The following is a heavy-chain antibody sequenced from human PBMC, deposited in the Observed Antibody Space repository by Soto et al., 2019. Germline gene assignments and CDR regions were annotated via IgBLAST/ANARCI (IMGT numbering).Heavy chain of an antibody. CDR3: ARQGYRYGQGLDY. Sequence: QVQLQESGPGLVKPSQTLSLTCTVSGGSISSANYYWSWIRQHPGKGLEWIGYIYYSGNTYYNPSLKSRVTMSVDKSKNQFFLKLNSVTAADTAVYYCARQGYRYGQGLDYWGQGTLVTVSS. J-gene: IGHJ4*02. V-gene: IGHV4-31*03. D-gene: IGHD5-18*01. CDR1: GGSISSANYY. CDR2: IYYSGNT.